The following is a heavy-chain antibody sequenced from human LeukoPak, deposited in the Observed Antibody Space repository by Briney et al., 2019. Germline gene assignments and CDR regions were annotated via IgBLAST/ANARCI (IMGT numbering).Heavy chain of an antibody. CDR1: GGTFSSYA. D-gene: IGHD3-22*01. CDR3: ARDSHYYYDSSGYSPFDY. V-gene: IGHV1-69*13. J-gene: IGHJ4*02. Sequence: SVKVSCKASGGTFSSYATSWVRQAPGQGLEWMGGIIPIFGTANYAQKFQGRVTITADESTSTAYMELSSLRSEDTAVYYCARDSHYYYDSSGYSPFDYWGQGTLVTVSS. CDR2: IIPIFGTA.